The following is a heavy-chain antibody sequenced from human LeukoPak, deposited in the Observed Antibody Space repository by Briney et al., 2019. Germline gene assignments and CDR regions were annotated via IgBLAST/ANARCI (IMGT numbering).Heavy chain of an antibody. CDR1: GDSVSSDSAA. CDR3: GRGGGSSSWYSWFDP. D-gene: IGHD6-13*01. Sequence: SQTLSLTCAISGDSVSSDSAAWNWIRQSPSRGLEWLGRTYYRSKWYDDYAVSVKSRITINPDTSKNQFSLQLNSVTPEDTAVYYCGRGGGSSSWYSWFDPWGQGTLVTVSS. V-gene: IGHV6-1*01. CDR2: TYYRSKWYD. J-gene: IGHJ5*02.